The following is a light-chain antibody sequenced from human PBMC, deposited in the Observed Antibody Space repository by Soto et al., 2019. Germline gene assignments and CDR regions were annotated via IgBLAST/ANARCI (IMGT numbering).Light chain of an antibody. Sequence: DIHMTQCPSTLSASVGDRVTITCRASQSISSRLAWYQQKPGKAPKILIYDASNLESGVPSRFSASGSGTEFTLTISSLQPDDFATYYCQQYNSYSLTFGGGTKVDIK. J-gene: IGKJ4*01. CDR2: DAS. CDR3: QQYNSYSLT. V-gene: IGKV1-5*01. CDR1: QSISSR.